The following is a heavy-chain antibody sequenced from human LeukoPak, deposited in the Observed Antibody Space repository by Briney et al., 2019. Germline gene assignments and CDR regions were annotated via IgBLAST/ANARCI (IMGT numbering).Heavy chain of an antibody. Sequence: SQTLSLTCTVSGGSISSGDYYWSWIRQPPGKGLEWIGYIYYSGSTYYNPSLKSRVTISVDTSMNQFSLKLSSVTAADTAVYYCARVGYDILTGSPYYYYGMDVWGQGTTVTVSS. CDR2: IYYSGST. CDR1: GGSISSGDYY. J-gene: IGHJ6*02. CDR3: ARVGYDILTGSPYYYYGMDV. V-gene: IGHV4-30-4*01. D-gene: IGHD3-9*01.